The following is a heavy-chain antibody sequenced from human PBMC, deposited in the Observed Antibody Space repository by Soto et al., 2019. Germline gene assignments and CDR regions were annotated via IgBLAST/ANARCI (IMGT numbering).Heavy chain of an antibody. D-gene: IGHD3-22*01. V-gene: IGHV1-3*01. CDR1: GYTFTSYA. J-gene: IGHJ4*02. CDR3: ARTPRRYYYDSNDVYYFDY. Sequence: ASVKVSCKASGYTFTSYAMHWVRQAPGQRLEWMGWINAGNGNTKYSQKFQGRVTITRDTSASTAYMELSSLRSEDTAVYYCARTPRRYYYDSNDVYYFDYWGQGTLVTVSS. CDR2: INAGNGNT.